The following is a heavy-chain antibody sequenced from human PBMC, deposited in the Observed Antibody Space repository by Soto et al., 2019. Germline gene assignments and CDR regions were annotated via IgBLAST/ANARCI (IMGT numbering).Heavy chain of an antibody. CDR3: ARQVYDSDTGPNFQYYFDS. D-gene: IGHD3-22*01. J-gene: IGHJ4*02. CDR1: GYSFARYW. Sequence: GGSLNISCKGSGYSFARYWLTWVRQKPGKGLEWMGRIDPSDSQTYYSPSFRGHVTISVTKSITTVFLQWSSLRASGTAMYYCARQVYDSDTGPNFQYYFDSWGQGTPVTVSS. V-gene: IGHV5-10-1*01. CDR2: IDPSDSQT.